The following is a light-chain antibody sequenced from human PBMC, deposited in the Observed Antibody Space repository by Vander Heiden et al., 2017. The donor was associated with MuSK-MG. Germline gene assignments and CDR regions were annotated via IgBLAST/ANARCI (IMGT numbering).Light chain of an antibody. Sequence: DIQMTQSPSSLSASVGDRVTITCRASQNINQHLNWYQQEPGKAPKLLIYGASSLQSEVPSRFSGSGSGTDFTLTINSLQPGDFGTYYCQQSYTETFGPGTKVKI. CDR1: QNINQH. V-gene: IGKV1-39*01. CDR2: GAS. CDR3: QQSYTET. J-gene: IGKJ1*01.